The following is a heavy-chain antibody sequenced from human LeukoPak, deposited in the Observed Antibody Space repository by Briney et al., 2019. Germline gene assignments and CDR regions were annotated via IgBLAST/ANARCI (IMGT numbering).Heavy chain of an antibody. CDR2: INPSGGST. D-gene: IGHD3-22*01. CDR1: GGTFSSYA. Sequence: VASVKVSCKASGGTFSSYAISWVRQAPGQGLEWMGIINPSGGSTSYAQKFQGRVTMTRDTSTSTVYMELSSLRSEDTAVYYCARDRARYYYDSSGYQGFYFDYWGQGTLVTVSS. V-gene: IGHV1-46*01. J-gene: IGHJ4*02. CDR3: ARDRARYYYDSSGYQGFYFDY.